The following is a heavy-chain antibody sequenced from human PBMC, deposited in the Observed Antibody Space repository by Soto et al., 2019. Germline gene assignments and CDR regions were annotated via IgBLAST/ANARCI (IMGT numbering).Heavy chain of an antibody. CDR1: GGDLSSGSDF. CDR3: TRAQEELELRGAFDI. J-gene: IGHJ3*02. V-gene: IGHV4-61*01. CDR2: IYYSGGT. D-gene: IGHD1-7*01. Sequence: LETRCRTGTGPGGDLSSGSDFYNWVRQPPGKGLEWLGYIYYSGGTNYNPSLKSRVTISLDKSKSQFSLRLISVTAADTAVYYCTRAQEELELRGAFDIWGQGKMVT.